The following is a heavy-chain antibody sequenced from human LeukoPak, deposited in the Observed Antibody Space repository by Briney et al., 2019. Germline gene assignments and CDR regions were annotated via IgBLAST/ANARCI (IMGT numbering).Heavy chain of an antibody. V-gene: IGHV3-30*02. Sequence: GGSLRLSCEAPGFTCSNYGMHWVRQAPGKGLEWVAFLRHNGGREYYVDSVRGRFTISRDNSKNTLYLEMNSLRVEDTAVYYCAKADIVAVRSALEYWGQGTLVSVSS. CDR1: GFTCSNYG. CDR2: LRHNGGRE. J-gene: IGHJ4*02. CDR3: AKADIVAVRSALEY. D-gene: IGHD2-21*01.